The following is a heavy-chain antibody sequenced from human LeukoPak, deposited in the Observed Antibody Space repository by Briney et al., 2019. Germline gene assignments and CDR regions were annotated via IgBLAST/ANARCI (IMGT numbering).Heavy chain of an antibody. CDR1: GGSFSSYY. CDR2: INHSGST. CDR3: ARDGPYDSDAFHI. J-gene: IGHJ3*02. D-gene: IGHD3-22*01. V-gene: IGHV4-34*01. Sequence: SETLSLTCAVYGGSFSSYYWSWIRQPPGKGLEWIGEINHSGSTNYNPSLKSRVTISVDTSKNQFSLRLTSVNAADTALYFCARDGPYDSDAFHIWGQGTMVTVSS.